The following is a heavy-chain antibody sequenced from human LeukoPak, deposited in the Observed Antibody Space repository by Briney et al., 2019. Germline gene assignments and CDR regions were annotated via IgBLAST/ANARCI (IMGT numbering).Heavy chain of an antibody. Sequence: VASVKVSCKASGYTFTSYYMHWVRQAPGQGLEWMGKINPTGGSTSYAQKFQDRVTITRDTSTSTVYMELSSLRSEDAALYYCARERVGATSAGVDYWGQGTLVTVSS. D-gene: IGHD1-26*01. J-gene: IGHJ4*02. V-gene: IGHV1-46*01. CDR2: INPTGGST. CDR3: ARERVGATSAGVDY. CDR1: GYTFTSYY.